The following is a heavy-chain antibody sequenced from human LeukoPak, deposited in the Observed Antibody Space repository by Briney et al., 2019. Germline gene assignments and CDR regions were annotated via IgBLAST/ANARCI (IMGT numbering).Heavy chain of an antibody. CDR2: IYPGDSDT. CDR1: GYSFTSYW. CDR3: ARHSRVSGLTGY. Sequence: GESLKISCKGSGYSFTSYWIGWVRQMPGKGLGWMGIIYPGDSDTRYSPSFQGQVTISADKSISSAYLQWSSLKASDTGIYYCARHSRVSGLTGYWGQGTLVTVSS. D-gene: IGHD2-15*01. J-gene: IGHJ4*02. V-gene: IGHV5-51*01.